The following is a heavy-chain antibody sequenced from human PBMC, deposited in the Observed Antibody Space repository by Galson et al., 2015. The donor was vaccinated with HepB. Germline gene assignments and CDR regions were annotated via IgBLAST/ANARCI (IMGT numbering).Heavy chain of an antibody. D-gene: IGHD2-2*01. J-gene: IGHJ4*02. Sequence: SLRLSCAASGFTFSNYAMSWVRQAPGKGLEWVSVISGSGGSTYYADSVKGRFTISRDNSKNTLSLQMNSLRAEDTAVYYCARVRYSTGKYQFDYWGQGTLVAVSS. CDR1: GFTFSNYA. CDR2: ISGSGGST. V-gene: IGHV3-23*01. CDR3: ARVRYSTGKYQFDY.